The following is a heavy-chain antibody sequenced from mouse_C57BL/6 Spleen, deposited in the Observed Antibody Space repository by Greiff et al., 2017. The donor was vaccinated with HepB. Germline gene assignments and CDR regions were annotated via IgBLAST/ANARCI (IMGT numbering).Heavy chain of an antibody. D-gene: IGHD1-1*01. J-gene: IGHJ4*01. CDR2: IDPENGDT. V-gene: IGHV14-4*01. Sequence: VQLKQSGAELVRPGASVKLSCTASGFNIKDDYMHWVKQRPEQGLEWIGWIDPENGDTEYASKFQGKATITADTSSNTAYLQLSSLTSEDTAVYYCTSYGGVDYWGQGTSVTVSS. CDR3: TSYGGVDY. CDR1: GFNIKDDY.